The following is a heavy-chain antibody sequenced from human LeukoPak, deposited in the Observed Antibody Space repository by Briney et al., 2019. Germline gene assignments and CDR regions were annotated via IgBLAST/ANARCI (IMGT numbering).Heavy chain of an antibody. V-gene: IGHV3-30-3*01. CDR2: ISYDGSDK. J-gene: IGHJ6*02. Sequence: GGSLRLSCAASGFTFSSYAMHWVRQAPGKGLEWVAVISYDGSDKYYADSVKGRFTISRDNSKNTLYLQMNSLRAEDTAVYYCAREYYDFWSGYYTYYYYGMDVWGQGTTVTVSS. D-gene: IGHD3-3*01. CDR3: AREYYDFWSGYYTYYYYGMDV. CDR1: GFTFSSYA.